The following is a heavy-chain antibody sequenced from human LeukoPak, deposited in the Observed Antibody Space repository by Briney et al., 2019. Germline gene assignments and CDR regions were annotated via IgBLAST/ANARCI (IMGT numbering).Heavy chain of an antibody. CDR1: GFTFSSYR. Sequence: PGGSLRLSCAASGFTFSSYRMNWVRQAPGKGLEWVSSISSSSSYIYYADSVKGRFTISRDNAKNSLYLQMNSLRAEDTAVYYCARYYGDYRDPYGMDVWGQGTTVTVSS. CDR2: ISSSSSYI. CDR3: ARYYGDYRDPYGMDV. J-gene: IGHJ6*02. D-gene: IGHD4-17*01. V-gene: IGHV3-21*01.